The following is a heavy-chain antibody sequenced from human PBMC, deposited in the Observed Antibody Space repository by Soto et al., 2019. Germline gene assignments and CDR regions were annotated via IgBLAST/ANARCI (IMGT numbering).Heavy chain of an antibody. Sequence: QVQLVQSGAEVKKPGASVKVSCKASGYTFSTYYMHWVRQAPGPGLEWMGIINPRDGSTSYAQKFQGRVTMTRDTSTSTVSMELSSLRSEDTAVYYCTREAYSGYGNDAFDIWDQGTMVTVSS. D-gene: IGHD5-12*01. V-gene: IGHV1-46*03. CDR2: INPRDGST. CDR1: GYTFSTYY. J-gene: IGHJ3*02. CDR3: TREAYSGYGNDAFDI.